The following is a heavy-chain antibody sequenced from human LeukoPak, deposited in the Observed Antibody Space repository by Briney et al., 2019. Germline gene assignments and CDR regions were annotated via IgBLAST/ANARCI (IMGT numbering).Heavy chain of an antibody. J-gene: IGHJ4*02. CDR3: ARVLDGGNSGAHY. V-gene: IGHV4-59*08. Sequence: SETLSLTCTVSGGSISSYYWSWIRQPPGKGLEWIGYIYYSGSTNYKSSLKSRVTISVDTSKNQFSLKLSSVTAADTAVYYCARVLDGGNSGAHYWGQGTLVTVSS. D-gene: IGHD4-23*01. CDR2: IYYSGST. CDR1: GGSISSYY.